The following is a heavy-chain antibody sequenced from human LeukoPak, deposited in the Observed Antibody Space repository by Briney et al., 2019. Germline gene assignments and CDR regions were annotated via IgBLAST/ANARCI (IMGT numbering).Heavy chain of an antibody. J-gene: IGHJ4*02. V-gene: IGHV4-39*01. CDR1: GGSISSSSYY. CDR2: IYYSGST. Sequence: SETLSLTCTVSGGSISSSSYYWGWIRQPPGKGLEWIGSIYYSGSTYYNPSLMSRVTISVDTSKNQFSLKLSSVTAADTAVYYCAGTYCSGGSCHDPFDYWGQGTLVTVSS. CDR3: AGTYCSGGSCHDPFDY. D-gene: IGHD2-15*01.